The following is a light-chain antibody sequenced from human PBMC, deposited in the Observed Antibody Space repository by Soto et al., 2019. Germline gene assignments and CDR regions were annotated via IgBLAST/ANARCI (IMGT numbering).Light chain of an antibody. Sequence: QSVLTQPPSASGTPGQRVTISCSGSSSNIGSNTVNWYQQLRGTAPKLLIYSNNQRPSGVPDRFSGSKSGTSASLAISGLQSEDEADYYCAAWDDSLNGRVFGGGTKVTVL. V-gene: IGLV1-44*01. CDR2: SNN. CDR1: SSNIGSNT. CDR3: AAWDDSLNGRV. J-gene: IGLJ2*01.